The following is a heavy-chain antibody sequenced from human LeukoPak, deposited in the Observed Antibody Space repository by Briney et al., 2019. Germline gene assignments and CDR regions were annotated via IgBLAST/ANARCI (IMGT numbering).Heavy chain of an antibody. J-gene: IGHJ4*02. CDR2: ISGSGGST. V-gene: IGHV3-23*01. Sequence: GSLRLSCAASGFTFSSYAMSWVRQAPGKGLEWVSAISGSGGSTYYADSVKGRFTISRDNSKNTLYLQMNSLKTEDTAVYYCTTDLREGFDYWGQGTLVTVSS. CDR3: TTDLREGFDY. CDR1: GFTFSSYA.